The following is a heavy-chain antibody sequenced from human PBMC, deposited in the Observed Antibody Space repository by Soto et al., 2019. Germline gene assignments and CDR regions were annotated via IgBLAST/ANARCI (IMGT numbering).Heavy chain of an antibody. CDR1: GFTFGSCV. CDR3: GKEPPSERMQPDYGMDV. D-gene: IGHD6-13*01. J-gene: IGHJ6*02. V-gene: IGHV3-23*01. CDR2: ISGSGRYT. Sequence: GGSLRLSCAASGFTFGSCVMSWVRQAPGKGLEWLSLISGSGRYTDYADSVKGRFTISRDNSKNTLYLQMNSLRVEDTAVYYFGKEPPSERMQPDYGMDVWGQGTTVTVSS.